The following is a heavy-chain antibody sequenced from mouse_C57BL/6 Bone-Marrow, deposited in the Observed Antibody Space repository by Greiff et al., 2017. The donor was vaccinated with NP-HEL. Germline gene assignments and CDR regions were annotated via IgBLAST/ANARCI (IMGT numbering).Heavy chain of an antibody. J-gene: IGHJ1*03. CDR1: GYTFTSYW. D-gene: IGHD2-4*01. CDR3: ARNDYDVHWYFDV. CDR2: IYPGSGST. Sequence: VQLQQPGAELVKPGASVKMSCKASGYTFTSYWITWVKQRPGQGLEWIGDIYPGSGSTNYNEKFKSKATLTVDTSSSTAYMQLSSLTSEDSAVYYCARNDYDVHWYFDVWGTGTTVTVSS. V-gene: IGHV1-55*01.